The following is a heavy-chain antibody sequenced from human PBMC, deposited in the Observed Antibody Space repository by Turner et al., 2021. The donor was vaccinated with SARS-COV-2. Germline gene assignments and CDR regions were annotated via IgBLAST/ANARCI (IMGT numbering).Heavy chain of an antibody. CDR1: GFTFSSYG. CDR2: ISYDGSNK. CDR3: ARAGWDLLPFDAFDI. D-gene: IGHD1-26*01. V-gene: IGHV3-30*03. Sequence: QVQLVESGGGVVQPGSSLRLSCAASGFTFSSYGMHWVRQAPGKGLEWVALISYDGSNKYYADSVKGRFTISRDNSKNTLYLQMNSLRAEDTAVYYCARAGWDLLPFDAFDIWGQGTMVTISS. J-gene: IGHJ3*02.